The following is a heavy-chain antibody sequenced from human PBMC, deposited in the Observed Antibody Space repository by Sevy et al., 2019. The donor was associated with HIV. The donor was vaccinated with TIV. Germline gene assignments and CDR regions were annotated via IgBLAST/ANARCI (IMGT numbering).Heavy chain of an antibody. J-gene: IGHJ5*02. Sequence: ASVKVSCKASGGTFSSYAISWVRQAPGQGLEWMGGIIPIFGTANYAQKFQGRVTITAVKSTSTAYMELSSLRSEDTAVYYCAREDGYYRLNWFDPWGQGTLVTVSS. CDR1: GGTFSSYA. CDR2: IIPIFGTA. CDR3: AREDGYYRLNWFDP. D-gene: IGHD3-3*01. V-gene: IGHV1-69*06.